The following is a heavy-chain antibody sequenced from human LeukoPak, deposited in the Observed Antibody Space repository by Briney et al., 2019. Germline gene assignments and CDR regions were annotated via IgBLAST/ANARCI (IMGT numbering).Heavy chain of an antibody. CDR3: ARVVVLKGWFDP. CDR2: IYTSGST. CDR1: GGSISSYY. V-gene: IGHV4-4*09. D-gene: IGHD2-2*01. Sequence: KTSETLSLTCTVSGGSISSYYWSWIRQPPGKGLEWIGYIYTSGSTNYNPSLKSRVTISVDTSKNQFSLKLSSVTAADTAVYYCARVVVLKGWFDPWGQGTLVTVSS. J-gene: IGHJ5*02.